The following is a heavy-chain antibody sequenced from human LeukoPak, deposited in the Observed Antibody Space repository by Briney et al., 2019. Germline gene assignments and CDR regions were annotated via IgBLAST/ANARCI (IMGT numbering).Heavy chain of an antibody. V-gene: IGHV3-11*04. D-gene: IGHD1-26*01. CDR1: GFTFSDYY. J-gene: IGHJ4*02. Sequence: GGSLRLSCAASGFTFSDYYMSWIRQAPGKGLEWVSYISSSGSTIYYADSVKGRFTISRDNAKNSLFLQMNSLRAEDTAVYYRARRDPIGSEGGRPFHYWGQGTLVTVPS. CDR3: ARRDPIGSEGGRPFHY. CDR2: ISSSGSTI.